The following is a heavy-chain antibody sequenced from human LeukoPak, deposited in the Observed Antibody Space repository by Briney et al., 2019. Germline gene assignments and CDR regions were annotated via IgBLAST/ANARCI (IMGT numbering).Heavy chain of an antibody. V-gene: IGHV4-34*01. CDR2: INHSGST. CDR1: GGSFSGYY. D-gene: IGHD2-21*02. Sequence: SETLSLTCAVYGGSFSGYYWSWIRQPPGKGLEWIGEINHSGSTNYNPSLKSRVTISVDTPKNQFSLKLSSVTAADTAVYYCARVPLLAYCGGDCYRNWFDPWGQGTLVTVSS. CDR3: ARVPLLAYCGGDCYRNWFDP. J-gene: IGHJ5*02.